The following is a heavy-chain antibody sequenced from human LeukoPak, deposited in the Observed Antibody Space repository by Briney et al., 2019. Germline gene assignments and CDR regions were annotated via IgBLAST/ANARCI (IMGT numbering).Heavy chain of an antibody. CDR1: QFIFSTYA. J-gene: IGHJ4*02. Sequence: AGGSLRLSCAASQFIFSTYAMYWVRQAPGKGLEWVSGISDNGGTAYYADSVKGRFTISRDNSKNTLYLHMNSLRAEDTAVYYCAKRGPVTGTKYFDYWGQGTLVTVSS. CDR2: ISDNGGTA. D-gene: IGHD6-19*01. CDR3: AKRGPVTGTKYFDY. V-gene: IGHV3-23*01.